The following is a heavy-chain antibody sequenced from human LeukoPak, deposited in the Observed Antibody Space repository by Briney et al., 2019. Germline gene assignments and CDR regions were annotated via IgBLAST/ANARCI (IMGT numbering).Heavy chain of an antibody. CDR1: GFTFSSYA. Sequence: GGSLRLSCAASGFTFSSYAMHWVRQAPGKGLEWVAVISYDGSNKYYADSVKGRFTISRDNSKNTLYLQMNNLRVDDTAVYYCAKKGQADDGGKPDWGQGTLVTVSS. CDR3: AKKGQADDGGKPD. CDR2: ISYDGSNK. V-gene: IGHV3-30-3*02. J-gene: IGHJ4*02.